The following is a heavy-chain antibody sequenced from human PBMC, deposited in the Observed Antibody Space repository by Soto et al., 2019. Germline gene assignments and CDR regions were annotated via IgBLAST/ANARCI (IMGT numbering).Heavy chain of an antibody. CDR3: ARHSPDFDWLSQFDY. D-gene: IGHD3-9*01. V-gene: IGHV4-4*02. CDR1: GGCISSSNW. CDR2: IYHSGST. J-gene: IGHJ4*02. Sequence: SETMSLNCAVSGGCISSSNWWSWVRQPPGKGLEWIGEIYHSGSTNYNPSLKSRVTISVDKSKNQFSLKLSSVTAADTAVYYCARHSPDFDWLSQFDYWGQGTLVTVSS.